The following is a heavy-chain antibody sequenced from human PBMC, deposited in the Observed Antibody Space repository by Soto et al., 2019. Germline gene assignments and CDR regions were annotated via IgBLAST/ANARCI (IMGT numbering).Heavy chain of an antibody. Sequence: KPSETLSLTCAVYGGSFSGYYWSWIRQPPGKGLEWIGEINHSGSTNYDPSLKSRVTISVDTSKNQFSLKLSSVTAADTAVYYCARKTFRPKLELLWGKYVGLFDPRGQGTLVTVSS. CDR1: GGSFSGYY. V-gene: IGHV4-34*01. D-gene: IGHD1-7*01. CDR2: INHSGST. CDR3: ARKTFRPKLELLWGKYVGLFDP. J-gene: IGHJ5*02.